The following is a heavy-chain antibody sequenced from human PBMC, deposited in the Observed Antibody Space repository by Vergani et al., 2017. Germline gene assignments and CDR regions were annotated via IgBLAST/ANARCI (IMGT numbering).Heavy chain of an antibody. CDR1: GFTFSSYW. J-gene: IGHJ4*02. CDR3: AREGCRIAAADPVDY. D-gene: IGHD6-13*01. Sequence: EVQLVESGGGLVQPGGSLRLSCAASGFTFSSYWMSWVRQAPGKGLEWVANIKQDGSEKYYVDSVKGRFTISRDNAKNSLYLQMNSLRAEDTAVYYCAREGCRIAAADPVDYWGQGTLVTVSS. V-gene: IGHV3-7*03. CDR2: IKQDGSEK.